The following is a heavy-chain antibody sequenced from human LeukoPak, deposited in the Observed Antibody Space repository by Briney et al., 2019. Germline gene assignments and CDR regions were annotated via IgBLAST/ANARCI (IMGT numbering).Heavy chain of an antibody. J-gene: IGHJ6*02. V-gene: IGHV3-7*03. CDR1: GFALSSHW. CDR3: ARNNGMDV. CDR2: VNRDGSVT. Sequence: QPGGSLRLSCAASGFALSSHWMTWVRQVPGRGPEWVANVNRDGSVTYYLDSVKGRFTISKDNAKNSLYLQMNSLRAEDTALYHCARNNGMDVWGQGTTVIVSS.